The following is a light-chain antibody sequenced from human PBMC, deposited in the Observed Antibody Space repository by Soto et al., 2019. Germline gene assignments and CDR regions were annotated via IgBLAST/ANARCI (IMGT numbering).Light chain of an antibody. CDR3: MHAIESLT. CDR1: QSLVHSDGTTH. CDR2: KIS. V-gene: IGKV2-24*01. J-gene: IGKJ5*01. Sequence: DLVMTQTPLSSPVTLGQPASISCRASQSLVHSDGTTHLSWLQQRPGQPPRLLIYKISNRFSGIPDRFGGSGAGTDFTLTIGRVEAEDVGIYYCMHAIESLTCGQGTRLE.